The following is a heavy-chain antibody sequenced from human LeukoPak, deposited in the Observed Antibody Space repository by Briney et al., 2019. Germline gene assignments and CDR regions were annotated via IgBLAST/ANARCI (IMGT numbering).Heavy chain of an antibody. CDR2: IYFTGNT. CDR3: ASEAHRGGGFDS. V-gene: IGHV4-39*01. Sequence: PSETLSLTCTVSGGSISSDTYFWGWIRQPPGKGREWIANIYFTGNTYYNPSLKSRATISVDTSKNQFSLTLSSVTAADTAVYYCASEAHRGGGFDSWGQGTLVTVSS. D-gene: IGHD3-16*01. J-gene: IGHJ4*02. CDR1: GGSISSDTYF.